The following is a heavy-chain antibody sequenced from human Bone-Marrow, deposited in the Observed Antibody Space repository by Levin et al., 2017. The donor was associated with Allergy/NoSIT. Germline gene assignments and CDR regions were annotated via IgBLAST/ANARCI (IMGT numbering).Heavy chain of an antibody. CDR2: INWDGGIL. D-gene: IGHD1-26*01. CDR3: AKDLRVGATRGFDY. J-gene: IGHJ4*02. CDR1: GFTFDDYA. Sequence: ALRLSCAASGFTFDDYAMHWVRQPPGKGLEWVSGINWDGGILGYADSVKGRFTIYRDNAKNSLYLQLNSLRTEDTAFYYCAKDLRVGATRGFDYWGQGALVTVSS. V-gene: IGHV3-9*01.